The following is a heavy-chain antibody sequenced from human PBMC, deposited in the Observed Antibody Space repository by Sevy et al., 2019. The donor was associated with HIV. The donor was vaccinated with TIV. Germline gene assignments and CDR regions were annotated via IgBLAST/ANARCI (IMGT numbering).Heavy chain of an antibody. V-gene: IGHV3-9*01. CDR2: ISWNSGSI. D-gene: IGHD6-19*01. Sequence: GGSLRLSCAASGFTFDDYAMHWVRQAPGKGLEWVSGISWNSGSIGYADSVKGRFTISRDNAKNSLYLQMNSLRAEDTALSYCAKDQFSAVIAVAGGVGMDVWGQGTTVTVSS. J-gene: IGHJ6*02. CDR3: AKDQFSAVIAVAGGVGMDV. CDR1: GFTFDDYA.